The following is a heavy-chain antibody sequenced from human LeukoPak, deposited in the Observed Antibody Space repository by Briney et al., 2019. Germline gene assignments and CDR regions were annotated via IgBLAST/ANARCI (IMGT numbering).Heavy chain of an antibody. V-gene: IGHV1-69*13. Sequence: GASVNVSCKASGGTFSSYAISWVRQAPGQGLEWMGGIIPIFGTANYAQTFQGRVTITADESTSTAYVELSSLRSQDTAVYYCARARHYYDSSGYLNWFAPCGQGTLVTVSS. CDR2: IIPIFGTA. CDR1: GGTFSSYA. CDR3: ARARHYYDSSGYLNWFAP. D-gene: IGHD3-22*01. J-gene: IGHJ5*02.